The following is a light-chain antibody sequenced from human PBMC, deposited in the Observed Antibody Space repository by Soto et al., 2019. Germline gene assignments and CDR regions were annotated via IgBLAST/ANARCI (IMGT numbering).Light chain of an antibody. CDR3: SSYTSSSTPYV. V-gene: IGLV2-14*01. J-gene: IGLJ1*01. CDR1: SSDFGGYNY. CDR2: EVS. Sequence: QSVLTQPASVSGSPGQSITISCTGTSSDFGGYNYVSWYQQHPGKAPKLMIYEVSNRPSGVSNRFSGSKSGNTASLTISGLQAEDEADYYCSSYTSSSTPYVFGTGTKVPS.